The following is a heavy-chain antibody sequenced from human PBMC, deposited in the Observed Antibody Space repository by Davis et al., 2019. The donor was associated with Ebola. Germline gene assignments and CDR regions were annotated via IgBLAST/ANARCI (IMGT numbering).Heavy chain of an antibody. D-gene: IGHD1-26*01. CDR3: AKDRGRGRNIAGATIRDY. Sequence: GESLKISCAASGFTFSSYGMHWVRQAPGKGLEWVAVISYDGSNKYYADSVKGRFTISRDNSKNTLYLQMNSLRAEDTAVYYCAKDRGRGRNIAGATIRDYWGQGTLVTVSS. V-gene: IGHV3-30*18. CDR1: GFTFSSYG. J-gene: IGHJ4*02. CDR2: ISYDGSNK.